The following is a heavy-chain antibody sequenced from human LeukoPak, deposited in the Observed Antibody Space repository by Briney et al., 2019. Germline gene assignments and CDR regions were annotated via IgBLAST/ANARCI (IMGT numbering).Heavy chain of an antibody. Sequence: GRSLRLSCAASGFTFSSYAMHWVRQAPGKGLEWVAVISYDGSNKYYADSVKGRFTISRDNSKNTLYLQMNSLRAEDTAVYYCAREGDYWGQGTLVTVSS. CDR1: GFTFSSYA. V-gene: IGHV3-30*04. CDR2: ISYDGSNK. J-gene: IGHJ4*02. CDR3: AREGDY.